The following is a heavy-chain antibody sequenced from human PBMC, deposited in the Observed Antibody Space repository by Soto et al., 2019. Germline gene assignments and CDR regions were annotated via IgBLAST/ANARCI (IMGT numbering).Heavy chain of an antibody. J-gene: IGHJ6*02. V-gene: IGHV3-23*01. CDR3: AKDPASYYDSSGSLGYYYYGMDV. D-gene: IGHD3-22*01. Sequence: GGSLRLSCAASGFTFSSYAMSWVRQAPGKGLEWVSATSGSGGSTYYADSVKGRFTISRDNSKNTLYLQMNSLRAEDTAVYYCAKDPASYYDSSGSLGYYYYGMDVWGQGTTVTVSS. CDR2: TSGSGGST. CDR1: GFTFSSYA.